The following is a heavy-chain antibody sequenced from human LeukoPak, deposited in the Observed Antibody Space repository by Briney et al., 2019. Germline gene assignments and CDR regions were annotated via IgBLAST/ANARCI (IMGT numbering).Heavy chain of an antibody. Sequence: SETLSLTCTVSGGSISSYYWSWIRQPPGKGREWIGYIYYSGSTNYNPSLKSRVTISVDTSKNQFSLKLSSVTAADTAVHYCARLNYDSSGYYYFDYWGQGTLVTVSS. V-gene: IGHV4-59*01. CDR1: GGSISSYY. CDR3: ARLNYDSSGYYYFDY. D-gene: IGHD3-22*01. CDR2: IYYSGST. J-gene: IGHJ4*02.